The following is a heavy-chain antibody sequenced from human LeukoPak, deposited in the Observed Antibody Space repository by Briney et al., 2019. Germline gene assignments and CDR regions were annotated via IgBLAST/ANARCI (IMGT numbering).Heavy chain of an antibody. Sequence: ASVKVSCKASGYTFTSYGISWVRQAPGQGLERMGWISAYNGNTNYAQKLQGRVTMTTDTSTSTAYTELRSLRSDDTAVYYCARFVEQPPPSLGLYYFDYWGQGTLVTVSS. J-gene: IGHJ4*02. D-gene: IGHD3-22*01. CDR3: ARFVEQPPPSLGLYYFDY. CDR2: ISAYNGNT. CDR1: GYTFTSYG. V-gene: IGHV1-18*01.